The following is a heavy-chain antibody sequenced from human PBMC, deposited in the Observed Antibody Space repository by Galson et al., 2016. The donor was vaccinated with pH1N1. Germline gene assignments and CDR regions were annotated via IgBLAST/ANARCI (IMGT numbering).Heavy chain of an antibody. CDR1: GDSVSSGDYY. V-gene: IGHV4-30-4*01. J-gene: IGHJ6*02. CDR2: ISGSGRT. Sequence: TLSLTCSVSGDSVSSGDYYWSWIRQSPGRGLEWIGCISGSGRTYYNPSLKSRLTISLDTSKNQFSLRLASVTATDTAVYYCARESYGGSCYYYYYYYGMDVWGQGATVIVSS. CDR3: ARESYGGSCYYYYYYYGMDV. D-gene: IGHD2-15*01.